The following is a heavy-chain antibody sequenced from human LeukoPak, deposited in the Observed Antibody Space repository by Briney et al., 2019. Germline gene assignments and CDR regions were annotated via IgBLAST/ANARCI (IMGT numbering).Heavy chain of an antibody. J-gene: IGHJ6*03. CDR2: IKQDGSEK. V-gene: IGHV3-7*01. D-gene: IGHD6-6*01. CDR1: GLTFSNAW. CDR3: ARDRRLVAARTYYYYMDV. Sequence: PGGSLRLSCAASGLTFSNAWMSWVRQAPGKGLEWVANIKQDGSEKYYVDSVKGRFTISRDNAKNSLYLQMNSLRAEDTAVYYCARDRRLVAARTYYYYMDVWGKGTTVTVSS.